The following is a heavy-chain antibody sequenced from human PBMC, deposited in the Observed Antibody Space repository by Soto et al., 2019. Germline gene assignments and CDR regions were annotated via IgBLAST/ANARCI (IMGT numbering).Heavy chain of an antibody. V-gene: IGHV4-31*11. CDR3: TLNHCAGGGCYDRDY. Sequence: VQLQESGPGLVKPSQTLSLTCDVSDESVTSPGNYWNWIRQRPDTGLEWIGYISSGGSPFYNPSLKIRVVISLDTSKNVISLTLRSVTAADTAVYYCTLNHCAGGGCYDRDYWGRGTRVTVSS. D-gene: IGHD2-15*01. CDR2: ISSGGSP. J-gene: IGHJ1*01. CDR1: DESVTSPGNY.